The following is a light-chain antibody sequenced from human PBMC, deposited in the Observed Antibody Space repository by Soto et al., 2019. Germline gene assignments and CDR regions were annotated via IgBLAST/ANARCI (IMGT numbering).Light chain of an antibody. J-gene: IGKJ1*01. Sequence: DIQMTQSPSTLSASVGDRVTITCRASQSVSTWLAWYQQKPGKAPKLLIYKASSLESGVPPRFSGSGSGTNFTLTISSLQPDDFATYYCQQYNSYSWTFGQGTKVDIK. V-gene: IGKV1-5*03. CDR1: QSVSTW. CDR2: KAS. CDR3: QQYNSYSWT.